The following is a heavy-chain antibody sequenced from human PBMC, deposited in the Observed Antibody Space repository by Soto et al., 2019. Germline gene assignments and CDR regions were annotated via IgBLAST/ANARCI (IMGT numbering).Heavy chain of an antibody. D-gene: IGHD6-13*01. CDR2: ISYDGSNK. J-gene: IGHJ4*02. CDR1: GFTFSSYA. Sequence: AGGSLRLSCAASGFTFSSYAMHWVRQAPGKGLEWVAVISYDGSNKYYADSVKGRFTISRDNSKNTLYLQMNSLRAEDTAVYYCARVIAAAAYYFDYWGQGTLVTVSS. CDR3: ARVIAAAAYYFDY. V-gene: IGHV3-30-3*01.